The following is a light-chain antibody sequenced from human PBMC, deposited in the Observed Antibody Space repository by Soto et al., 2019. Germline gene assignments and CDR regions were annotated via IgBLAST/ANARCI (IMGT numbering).Light chain of an antibody. CDR3: QQYDNLPFT. J-gene: IGKJ4*01. CDR2: AAS. CDR1: QDVSNY. V-gene: IGKV1-33*01. Sequence: DIQMTQSPSSLSASVGDRVTITCQASQDVSNYLSWYQQKPGKAPKLLIYAASNLETGVPLRFGGSGSGTHFTFTISSLQPEDIATYYCQQYDNLPFTFGGGSNVEIK.